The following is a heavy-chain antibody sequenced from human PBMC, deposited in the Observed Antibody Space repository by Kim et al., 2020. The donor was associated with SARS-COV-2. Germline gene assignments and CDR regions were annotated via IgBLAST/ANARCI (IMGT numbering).Heavy chain of an antibody. CDR3: ARLAAGIGY. V-gene: IGHV4-34*01. D-gene: IGHD6-13*01. CDR2: AST. J-gene: IGHJ4*02. Sequence: ASTNYNPSLKSRVTISVDTSKNQFSLKLSSVTAADMAVYYWARLAAGIGYWGQGTLVTVSS.